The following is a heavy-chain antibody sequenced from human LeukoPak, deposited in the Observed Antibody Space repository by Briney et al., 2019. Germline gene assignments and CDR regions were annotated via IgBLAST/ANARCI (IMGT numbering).Heavy chain of an antibody. D-gene: IGHD3-22*01. CDR3: ARDHRRGYYYDSSGYYYFDY. Sequence: GGSLRLSCAASEFTFSSYAMHWVRQAPGKGLEWVTVISYDGSNKYYADSVKGRFTISRDNSKNTLYLQMNSLRAEDTAVYYCARDHRRGYYYDSSGYYYFDYWGQGTLVTVSS. V-gene: IGHV3-30-3*01. CDR2: ISYDGSNK. CDR1: EFTFSSYA. J-gene: IGHJ4*02.